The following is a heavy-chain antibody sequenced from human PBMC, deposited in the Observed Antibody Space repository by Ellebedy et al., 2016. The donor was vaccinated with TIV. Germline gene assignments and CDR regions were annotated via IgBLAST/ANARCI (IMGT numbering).Heavy chain of an antibody. CDR2: VYYSGKT. CDR3: ARKSLSNWSFDL. V-gene: IGHV4-59*01. CDR1: GASINSY. J-gene: IGHJ2*01. Sequence: MPGGSLRLSCTVSGASINSYWNWIRQPPGRGLEYIGYVYYSGKTNYSPSLKDRVTISLDTSKSQFSLNLNSVTAAETAVYYCARKSLSNWSFDLWGRGTLVTVSS.